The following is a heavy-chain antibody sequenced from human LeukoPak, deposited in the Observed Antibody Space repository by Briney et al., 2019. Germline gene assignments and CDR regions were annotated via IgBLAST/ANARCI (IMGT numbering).Heavy chain of an antibody. J-gene: IGHJ4*02. V-gene: IGHV1-2*02. CDR2: INPNSGGT. CDR1: GYTFSGYY. CDR3: ARSYYYDSSGPGLDY. Sequence: ASVKVSCKASGYTFSGYYMHWVRQAPGQGLEWMGWINPNSGGTNYAQKFQGRVTMTRDTSISTAYMEVTSLRSDDTAVYYCARSYYYDSSGPGLDYWGQGTLVTVSS. D-gene: IGHD3-22*01.